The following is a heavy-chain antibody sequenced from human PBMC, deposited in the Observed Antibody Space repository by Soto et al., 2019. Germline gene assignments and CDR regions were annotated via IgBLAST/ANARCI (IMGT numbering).Heavy chain of an antibody. V-gene: IGHV1-58*01. Sequence: SVKVSCKTSGFTFRSSAVQWVRQARGQRLEWIGWLVVGTGNTNYAQKFQQRVTISSDRSTNTVSMELSSLTSEDTAVYYCATAAYCSGGSCSDYYYYYYGMDLWG. CDR1: GFTFRSSA. D-gene: IGHD2-15*01. CDR2: LVVGTGNT. CDR3: ATAAYCSGGSCSDYYYYYYGMDL. J-gene: IGHJ6*02.